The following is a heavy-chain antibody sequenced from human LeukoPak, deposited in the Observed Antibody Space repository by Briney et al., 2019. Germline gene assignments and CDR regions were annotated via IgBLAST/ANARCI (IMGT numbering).Heavy chain of an antibody. V-gene: IGHV3-53*01. J-gene: IGHJ4*02. CDR1: GFSVSNNY. D-gene: IGHD3-9*01. CDR2: LYSGGSA. CDR3: AKDSAYYWFDY. Sequence: PGGSLRLSCAASGFSVSNNYMSWVRQAPGKGLEWVSVLYSGGSAYYADSVKGRFTISRDSAKNSLYLQMNSLRDEDTAVYYCAKDSAYYWFDYWGQGTLVTVSS.